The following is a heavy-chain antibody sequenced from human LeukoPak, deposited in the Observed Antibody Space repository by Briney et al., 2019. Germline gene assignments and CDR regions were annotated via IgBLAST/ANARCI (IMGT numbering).Heavy chain of an antibody. V-gene: IGHV3-48*01. J-gene: IGHJ4*02. CDR1: GFTFSSYS. Sequence: GGSLRLSCAASGFTFSSYSMNWVRQAPGKGLEWVSYISSSSSTIYYADSVKGRFTISRDNAKNSLYLQMNSLRAEDTAGYYCARDGWSTIFGVVITFDYWGQGTLVTVSS. CDR3: ARDGWSTIFGVVITFDY. D-gene: IGHD3-3*01. CDR2: ISSSSSTI.